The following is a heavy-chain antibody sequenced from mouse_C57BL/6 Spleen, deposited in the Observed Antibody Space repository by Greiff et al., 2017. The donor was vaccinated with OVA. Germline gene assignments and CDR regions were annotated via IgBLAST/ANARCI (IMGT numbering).Heavy chain of an antibody. Sequence: VQLQQSGPELVKPGASVKIPCKASGYTFTDYNMDWVKQSHGKSLEWIGDINPNNGGTIYNQKFKGKATLTVDKSSSTAYMELRSLTSEETAVYYGARRRYYGSSYGFAYWGQGTLVTVSA. V-gene: IGHV1-18*01. CDR1: GYTFTDYN. CDR2: INPNNGGT. D-gene: IGHD1-1*01. CDR3: ARRRYYGSSYGFAY. J-gene: IGHJ3*01.